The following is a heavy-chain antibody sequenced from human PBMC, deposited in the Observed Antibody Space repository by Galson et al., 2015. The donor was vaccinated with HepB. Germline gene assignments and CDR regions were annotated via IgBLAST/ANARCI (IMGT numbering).Heavy chain of an antibody. J-gene: IGHJ4*02. CDR2: ITASGSRT. CDR3: AKDRETTVITHFDF. Sequence: SLRLSCAASGFIVSSNYISWVRQAPGKGLEWVSAITASGSRTYYGDSVKGRFTISRDNSKDTLYLQMNGLRAEDTAVYYCAKDRETTVITHFDFWGQGTLVTVSS. D-gene: IGHD4-17*01. CDR1: GFIVSSNY. V-gene: IGHV3-53*01.